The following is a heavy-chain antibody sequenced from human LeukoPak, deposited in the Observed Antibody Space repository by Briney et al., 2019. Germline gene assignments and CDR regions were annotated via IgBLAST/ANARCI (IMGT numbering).Heavy chain of an antibody. V-gene: IGHV3-33*06. J-gene: IGHJ4*02. Sequence: GGSLRLSCAASGLSFSNSGMHWVRQALGKGLEWVAMIWSDGSKTYYADSVKGRFTISRDNSKNTVYLQMNSLRAEDTAVYYCAKDKGVRYFDYWGQGTLVTVPS. CDR1: GLSFSNSG. D-gene: IGHD3-10*01. CDR3: AKDKGVRYFDY. CDR2: IWSDGSKT.